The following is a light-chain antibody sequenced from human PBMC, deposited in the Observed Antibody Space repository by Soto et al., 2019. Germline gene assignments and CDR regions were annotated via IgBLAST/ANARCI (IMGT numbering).Light chain of an antibody. Sequence: EIVMTQSPATLSVSPGERATLSCRASQSVSSNLAWYQQKPCQAPRLLIYGASTRATGIPARFSGSGSGTDFTLTLSSLQSEDFAVYYCQQYNNWPWTFGQGTKVELK. CDR2: GAS. CDR1: QSVSSN. V-gene: IGKV3-15*01. J-gene: IGKJ1*01. CDR3: QQYNNWPWT.